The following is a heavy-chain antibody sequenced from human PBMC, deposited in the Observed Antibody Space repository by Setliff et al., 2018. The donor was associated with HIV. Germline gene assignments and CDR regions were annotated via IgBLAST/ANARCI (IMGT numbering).Heavy chain of an antibody. CDR3: ARDPAPSSSASYFQH. V-gene: IGHV1-46*01. CDR1: GYTFTDYY. J-gene: IGHJ1*01. D-gene: IGHD6-6*01. CDR2: IIFNTP. Sequence: ASVKVSCKASGYTFTDYYMHWVRQAPGQGLEWMGHIIFNTPNYAQKFQGRVTMTRDTSTSTVYMELSSLRSEDTAVYYCARDPAPSSSASYFQHWGQGTPVTVSS.